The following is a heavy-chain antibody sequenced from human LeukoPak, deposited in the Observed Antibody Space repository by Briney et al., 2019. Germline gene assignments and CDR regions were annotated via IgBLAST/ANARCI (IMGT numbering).Heavy chain of an antibody. CDR3: ARLNVWGSYRRLGYFDY. J-gene: IGHJ4*02. D-gene: IGHD3-16*02. CDR2: IYYSGST. Sequence: SETLSLTCTVSGGSISSSSYYWGWIRQPPGKGLEWIGSIYYSGSTYYNPSLKSRVTISVDTSKNQFSLKLSSVTAADTAVYYCARLNVWGSYRRLGYFDYWGQGTLVTVSS. CDR1: GGSISSSSYY. V-gene: IGHV4-39*01.